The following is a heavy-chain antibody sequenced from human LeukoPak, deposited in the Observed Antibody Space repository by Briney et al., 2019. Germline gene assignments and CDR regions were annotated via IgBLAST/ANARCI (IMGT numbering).Heavy chain of an antibody. CDR3: ARLSGRIAARYLDY. V-gene: IGHV4-39*01. Sequence: PSETLSLTCTVSGGSISSSSYYWGWIRQPPGKGLEWIGSIYYSGSTYYNPSHKSRVTISVDTSKNQFSLKLSSVTAADTAVYYCARLSGRIAARYLDYWGQGTLVTVSS. CDR1: GGSISSSSYY. D-gene: IGHD6-6*01. CDR2: IYYSGST. J-gene: IGHJ4*02.